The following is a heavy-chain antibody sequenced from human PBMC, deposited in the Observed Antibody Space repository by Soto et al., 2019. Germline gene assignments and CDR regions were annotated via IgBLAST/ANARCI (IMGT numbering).Heavy chain of an antibody. V-gene: IGHV4-59*01. Sequence: SETLSLTCTVSGGSISSYYWSWIRQPPGKGLEWIGYIYYSGSTNYNPSLKSRVTISVDTSKNQFSLKLISVTAADTAVYYCARDSKPHYDFWSGNNWFDPWGQGTLVTVSS. D-gene: IGHD3-3*01. J-gene: IGHJ5*02. CDR1: GGSISSYY. CDR3: ARDSKPHYDFWSGNNWFDP. CDR2: IYYSGST.